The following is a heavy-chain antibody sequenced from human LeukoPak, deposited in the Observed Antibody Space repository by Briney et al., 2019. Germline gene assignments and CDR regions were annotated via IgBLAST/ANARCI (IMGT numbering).Heavy chain of an antibody. D-gene: IGHD3-10*01. CDR2: IIPILGTP. V-gene: IGHV1-69*05. J-gene: IGHJ3*02. CDR1: GGTFSSCA. Sequence: SVKVSCKASGGTFSSCAISWVRQAPGQGLEWMGGIIPILGTPNYAQKFQGRVTITTDESTSTAYMELSSLRSEDTAVYYCARDNPRTMVRGVIDAFDIWGQGTMVTVSS. CDR3: ARDNPRTMVRGVIDAFDI.